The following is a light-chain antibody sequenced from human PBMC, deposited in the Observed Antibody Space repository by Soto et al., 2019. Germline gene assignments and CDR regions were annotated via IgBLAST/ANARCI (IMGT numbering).Light chain of an antibody. J-gene: IGLJ1*01. CDR3: CSYRSGSSPYYV. V-gene: IGLV2-14*01. Sequence: QSALTQPASVSGSPGQSITISCTGTSDNIGRFSFVSWYQQHPGKAPKLLIYELIKRPSGISDRFSGSKSGNTASLTISGLQAEDEADYYCCSYRSGSSPYYVFGTGTKVTVL. CDR2: ELI. CDR1: SDNIGRFSF.